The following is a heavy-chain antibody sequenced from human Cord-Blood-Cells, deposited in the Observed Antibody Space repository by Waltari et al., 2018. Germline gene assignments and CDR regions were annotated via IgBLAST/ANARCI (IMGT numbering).Heavy chain of an antibody. CDR2: IIPIFGTA. Sequence: QVQLVQSGAEVKKPGSSVKVSCQASGGTFSSYDISWVRQAPGQGLEWMGGIIPIFGTANYAQKFQGRVTITADESTSTAYMELSSLRSEDTAVYYCARTYGSGSYYYFDYWGQGTLVTVSS. V-gene: IGHV1-69*01. J-gene: IGHJ4*02. CDR3: ARTYGSGSYYYFDY. D-gene: IGHD3-10*01. CDR1: GGTFSSYD.